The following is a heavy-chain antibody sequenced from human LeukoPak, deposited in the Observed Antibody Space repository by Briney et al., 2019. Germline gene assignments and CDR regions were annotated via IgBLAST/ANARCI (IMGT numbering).Heavy chain of an antibody. CDR1: GFTFDDYA. J-gene: IGHJ4*02. D-gene: IGHD6-19*01. CDR3: AKDIRSSGPPSFDY. Sequence: GGSLRLSCAASGFTFDDYAMHWVRQAPGKGLEWVSGISWNSGSIGYADSVKGRFTISRDNAKNSLYLQRNSLRAEDTALYYCAKDIRSSGPPSFDYWGQGTLVTVSS. V-gene: IGHV3-9*01. CDR2: ISWNSGSI.